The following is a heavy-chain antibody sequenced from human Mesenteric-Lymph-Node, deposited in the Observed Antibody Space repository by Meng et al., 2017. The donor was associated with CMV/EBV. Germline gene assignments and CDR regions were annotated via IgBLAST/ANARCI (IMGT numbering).Heavy chain of an antibody. Sequence: SGGSISSSNYYLGWIRQPPGKGLEWIGSIYYSGSTYYNPSLKSRVTISVDTSKNQFSLKLSSVTAADTAIYYCARQRASMPPYYFDYWGQGTLVTVSS. CDR1: GGSISSSNYY. D-gene: IGHD2-2*01. CDR2: IYYSGST. V-gene: IGHV4-39*01. CDR3: ARQRASMPPYYFDY. J-gene: IGHJ4*02.